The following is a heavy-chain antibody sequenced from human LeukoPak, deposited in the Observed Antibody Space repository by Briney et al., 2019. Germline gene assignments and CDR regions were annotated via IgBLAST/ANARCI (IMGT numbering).Heavy chain of an antibody. CDR3: AKGLFGELLPDWLDP. CDR2: ISYDGSNK. Sequence: GGSLRLSCAASGFTFSSYGMHWVRQAPGKGLEWVAVISYDGSNKYYADSVKGRFTISRDNSKNTLYLQMNSLRAEDTAVYYCAKGLFGELLPDWLDPWGQGTLVTVSS. CDR1: GFTFSSYG. V-gene: IGHV3-30*18. D-gene: IGHD3-10*01. J-gene: IGHJ5*02.